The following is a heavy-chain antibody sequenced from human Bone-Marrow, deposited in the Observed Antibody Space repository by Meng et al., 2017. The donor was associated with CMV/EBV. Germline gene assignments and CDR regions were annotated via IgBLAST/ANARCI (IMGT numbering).Heavy chain of an antibody. CDR1: GYAFTSFA. CDR3: ARGPYSSGWYGLVDY. D-gene: IGHD6-19*01. CDR2: INPATSNA. V-gene: IGHV1-3*01. J-gene: IGHJ4*02. Sequence: QAQLVQSGAEVKKPGASVKVSWRASGYAFTSFAMHWVRQAPGQRLEWMGLINPATSNAKYSQTFQGRVTITRDTSATTAYMELSGLRSEDTAIYYCARGPYSSGWYGLVDYWGQGTLVTVSS.